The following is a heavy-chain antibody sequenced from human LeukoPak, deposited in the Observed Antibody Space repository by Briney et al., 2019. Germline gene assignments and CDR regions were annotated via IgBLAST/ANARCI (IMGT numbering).Heavy chain of an antibody. V-gene: IGHV3-21*01. J-gene: IGHJ4*02. CDR2: ISPDSGYI. CDR1: GFTFSSHS. D-gene: IGHD6-13*01. CDR3: APFSAVTHYYFDY. Sequence: GGSLRLSCAASGFTFSSHSLMWVRQAPGKGLEWVSSISPDSGYIYYADSVKGRFTISRDNAENSLFLQMDSLGAEDTAVYYCAPFSAVTHYYFDYWGQGTLVTVSS.